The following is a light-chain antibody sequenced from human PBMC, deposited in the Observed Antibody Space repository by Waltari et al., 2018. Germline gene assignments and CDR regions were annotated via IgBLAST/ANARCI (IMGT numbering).Light chain of an antibody. CDR3: QQYNDWWT. Sequence: EVLMTQSPATLSLSPGEKATFPSRASQSVGSNMPCFQHKPGQAPRLLIYGASTRATNIPARFSGSGSGTEFTLTISSLQSEDFAVYYCQQYNDWWTFGQGTKVEIK. CDR1: QSVGSN. CDR2: GAS. J-gene: IGKJ1*01. V-gene: IGKV3-15*01.